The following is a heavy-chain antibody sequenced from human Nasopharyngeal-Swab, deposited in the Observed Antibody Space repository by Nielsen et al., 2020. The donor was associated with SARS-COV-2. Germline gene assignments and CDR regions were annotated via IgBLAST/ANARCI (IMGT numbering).Heavy chain of an antibody. CDR1: GFIVSSNY. D-gene: IGHD2-21*01. J-gene: IGHJ6*02. Sequence: GESLKISCAASGFIVSSNYMSWVRQAPGKGLEWVSIISGSGDTTYYADSVKDRFTISRDNSKNTLYLQTNSLRVEDTAVYYCAKAPYLRGLDVWGQGTTVTVSS. CDR2: ISGSGDTT. CDR3: AKAPYLRGLDV. V-gene: IGHV3-23*01.